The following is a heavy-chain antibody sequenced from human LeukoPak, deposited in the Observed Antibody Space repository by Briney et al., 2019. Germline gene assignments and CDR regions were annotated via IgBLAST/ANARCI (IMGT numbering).Heavy chain of an antibody. V-gene: IGHV3-15*01. CDR2: VRSKAGGGTT. Sequence: PGGSLRLSCAASGFTFSSYSMNWVRQAPGKGLQWVGRVRSKAGGGTTEYAAPVQGRFTISRDDSKSTMYVQMNSLKIEDTAVYYCTTGWAGDWGQGTLVTVSS. D-gene: IGHD1-26*01. CDR1: GFTFSSYS. J-gene: IGHJ4*02. CDR3: TTGWAGD.